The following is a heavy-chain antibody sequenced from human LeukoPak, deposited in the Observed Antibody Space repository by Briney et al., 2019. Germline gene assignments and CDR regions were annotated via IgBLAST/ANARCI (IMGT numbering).Heavy chain of an antibody. Sequence: PGGSLRLSCAASGFTFSSYGMHWVRQAPGKGLEWVAVIWYDGSNKYYADSVKGRFTISRDNSKNTLYPQMNSLRAEDTAVYYCARDLPNVLPFDYWGQGTLVTVSS. CDR2: IWYDGSNK. J-gene: IGHJ4*02. D-gene: IGHD3-10*01. CDR3: ARDLPNVLPFDY. V-gene: IGHV3-33*01. CDR1: GFTFSSYG.